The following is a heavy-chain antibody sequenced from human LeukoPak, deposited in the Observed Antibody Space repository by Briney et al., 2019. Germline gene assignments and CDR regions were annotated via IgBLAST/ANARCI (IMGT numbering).Heavy chain of an antibody. J-gene: IGHJ4*02. V-gene: IGHV4-38-2*02. D-gene: IGHD4-17*01. Sequence: SETLSLTCTVSGYSISSGNFWGWIRQPPGKGLEWIGSIYHSGSTYYSPSLKSRVTISVDTSRNQFSLNLSSVTAADTAVYYCAREPDGDHLDYWGQGTLVIFSS. CDR2: IYHSGST. CDR3: AREPDGDHLDY. CDR1: GYSISSGNF.